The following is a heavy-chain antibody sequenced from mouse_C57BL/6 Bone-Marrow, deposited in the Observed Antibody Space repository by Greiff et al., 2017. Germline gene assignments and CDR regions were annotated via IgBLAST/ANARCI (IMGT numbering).Heavy chain of an antibody. Sequence: QVHVKQSGAELARPGASVKLSCKASGYTFTSYGISWVKQITGPGLEWIGEIYPRSGNTYYNEKFKGKATLTADKSSSKAYMELRSLTSEDSAVYFCAREGYYYAMDYWGQGTSVTVSS. CDR1: GYTFTSYG. V-gene: IGHV1-81*01. J-gene: IGHJ4*01. CDR2: IYPRSGNT. CDR3: AREGYYYAMDY. D-gene: IGHD2-2*01.